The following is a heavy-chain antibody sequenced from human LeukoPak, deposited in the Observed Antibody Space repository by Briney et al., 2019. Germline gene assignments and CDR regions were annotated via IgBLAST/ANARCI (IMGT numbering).Heavy chain of an antibody. J-gene: IGHJ4*02. V-gene: IGHV4-4*02. Sequence: SGTLSLTCTVSGGSISNNNWWSWVRQPPGKGLEWIGEVFHTGSTNHNPSLKSRVTISVDKSKNQFSLNLNSVTAADTAVYSCTANGWYSLDHWGQGTLVTVSS. CDR1: GGSISNNNW. CDR3: TANGWYSLDH. D-gene: IGHD6-19*01. CDR2: VFHTGST.